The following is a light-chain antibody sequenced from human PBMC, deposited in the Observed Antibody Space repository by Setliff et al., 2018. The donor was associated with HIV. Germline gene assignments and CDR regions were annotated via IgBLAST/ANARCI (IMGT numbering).Light chain of an antibody. CDR1: SNDVGGYKY. J-gene: IGLJ1*01. V-gene: IGLV2-14*01. Sequence: QSVLTQPASVSGSPGQSITISCAGTSNDVGGYKYVSWYQQHPGKAPKLIIYNVSSRPSGVSNRFSGSKSGNTASLTISGLQAEDEADYYCSSYRDNSPFVFGTGTKVTVL. CDR2: NVS. CDR3: SSYRDNSPFV.